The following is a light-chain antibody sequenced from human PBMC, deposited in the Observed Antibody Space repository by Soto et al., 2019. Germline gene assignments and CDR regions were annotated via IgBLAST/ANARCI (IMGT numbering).Light chain of an antibody. V-gene: IGKV3-20*01. CDR2: GAS. Sequence: EIVLTQSQGTLSLSPGERAILSCSASQRVTSTYLAWYQQKPGQAPRLFIYGASTRVTGIPDRFSGRGSGTDFTLTISRLEPEDFAVYYCQQYDTSIWAYTFGQGNQLEIK. CDR1: QRVTSTY. J-gene: IGKJ2*01. CDR3: QQYDTSIWAYT.